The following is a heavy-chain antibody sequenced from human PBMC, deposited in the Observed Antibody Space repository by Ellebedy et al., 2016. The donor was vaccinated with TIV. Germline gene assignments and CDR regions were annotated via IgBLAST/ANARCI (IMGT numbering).Heavy chain of an antibody. Sequence: GESLKISCAASGFTFTNYWMHWVRQVPGKGLVWVARSDQEGSGTSYADSVKGRFTISRDNAKNTLYLKMNSLRAEETAVYYCSTVFEIWGQGTVVTVSS. V-gene: IGHV3-74*01. CDR3: STVFEI. CDR1: GFTFTNYW. J-gene: IGHJ3*02. CDR2: SDQEGSGT.